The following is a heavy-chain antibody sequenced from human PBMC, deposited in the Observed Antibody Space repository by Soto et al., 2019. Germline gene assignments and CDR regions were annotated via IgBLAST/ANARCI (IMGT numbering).Heavy chain of an antibody. CDR3: ARATEPDSSGTN. CDR1: GGTFSSYT. D-gene: IGHD3-22*01. CDR2: IIPILGIA. Sequence: GASVKVSCKASGGTFSSYTISWVRQAPGQGLEWMGRIIPILGIANYAQKFQGRVTITADKSTSTAYMELSSLRSEDTAVYYCARATEPDSSGTNCGQGTLVTVSS. J-gene: IGHJ4*02. V-gene: IGHV1-69*02.